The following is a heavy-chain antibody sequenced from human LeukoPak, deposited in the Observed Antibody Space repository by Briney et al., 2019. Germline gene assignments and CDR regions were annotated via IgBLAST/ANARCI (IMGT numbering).Heavy chain of an antibody. CDR1: GFTFGSYA. V-gene: IGHV3-23*01. CDR2: ISGSGGST. Sequence: PGGSLRLSCAAPGFTFGSYAMSWVRQAPGKGLEWVSAISGSGGSTYYADSVKGRFTISRDNSKNTLYLQMNSLRAEDTAVYYCAKGLRQYCSGGSCYSYYYYGMDVWGQGTTVTVSS. CDR3: AKGLRQYCSGGSCYSYYYYGMDV. D-gene: IGHD2-15*01. J-gene: IGHJ6*02.